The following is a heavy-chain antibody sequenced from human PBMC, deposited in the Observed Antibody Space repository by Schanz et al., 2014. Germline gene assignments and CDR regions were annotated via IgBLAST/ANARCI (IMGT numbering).Heavy chain of an antibody. J-gene: IGHJ5*02. Sequence: QVQLVQSGAEVKNPGASVKVSCKASGYTFINSDINWVRQAAGQGLEWMGWMNPNRGNTGYAQKFQGRVTMTSDTSIDTAYMELTSLRSEDTAVYYCARERGVRGGGVWKVNWFDPWGQGTLVTVSS. CDR3: ARERGVRGGGVWKVNWFDP. V-gene: IGHV1-8*02. CDR2: MNPNRGNT. D-gene: IGHD3-10*01. CDR1: GYTFINSD.